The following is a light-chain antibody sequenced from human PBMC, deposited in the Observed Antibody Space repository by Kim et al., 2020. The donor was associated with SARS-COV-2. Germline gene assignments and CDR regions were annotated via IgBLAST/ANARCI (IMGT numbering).Light chain of an antibody. CDR2: RNN. J-gene: IGLJ3*02. CDR3: SAWDSSLSAWV. CDR1: SNNVGNQG. Sequence: QAGLTQPPSVSKGLRQTATPTCTGNSNNVGNQGAAWLQQHQGHPPKLLSYRNNNRPSGISERLSASRSGNTASLTITGLQPEDEADYYCSAWDSSLSAWVFGGGT. V-gene: IGLV10-54*01.